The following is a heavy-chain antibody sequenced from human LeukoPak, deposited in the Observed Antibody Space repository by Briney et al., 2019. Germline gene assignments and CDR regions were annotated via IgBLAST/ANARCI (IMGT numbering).Heavy chain of an antibody. CDR3: ARDPYSGGYGDYYYYYMDV. CDR2: IKKDGSEK. J-gene: IGHJ6*03. Sequence: QTGGSLRLSCAASGFTFSSHWMSWVRQAPGKGLEWVANIKKDGSEKYYVDSVKGRFTISRDNAKNSLYLQINSLRAEDTAVYYCARDPYSGGYGDYYYYYMDVWGKGTTVTISS. CDR1: GFTFSSHW. V-gene: IGHV3-7*01. D-gene: IGHD1-26*01.